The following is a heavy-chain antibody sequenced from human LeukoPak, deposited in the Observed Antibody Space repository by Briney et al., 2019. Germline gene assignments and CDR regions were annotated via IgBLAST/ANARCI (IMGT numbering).Heavy chain of an antibody. J-gene: IGHJ3*02. CDR2: IIPTFGTA. D-gene: IGHD2-2*02. CDR1: GGTFSSYA. CDR3: ARGIKDCSSTSCYKGSDAFDI. Sequence: GASVKVSCKASGGTFSSYAISWVRQAPGQGLEWMGGIIPTFGTANYAQKFQGRVTITADESTSTAYMELSSLRSEDTAVYYCARGIKDCSSTSCYKGSDAFDIWGQGTMVTVSS. V-gene: IGHV1-69*13.